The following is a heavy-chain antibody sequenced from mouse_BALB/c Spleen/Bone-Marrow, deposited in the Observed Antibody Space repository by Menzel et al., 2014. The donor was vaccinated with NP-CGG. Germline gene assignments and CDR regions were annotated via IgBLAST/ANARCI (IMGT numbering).Heavy chain of an antibody. CDR3: ALYYYGSLDY. CDR1: GYTFTSYW. V-gene: IGHV1S81*02. J-gene: IGHJ2*01. D-gene: IGHD1-1*01. CDR2: INPGNGRT. Sequence: VKLVESGAELVKPGASVKLSCKASGYTFTSYWMHWVKQRPGQGLEWIGEINPGNGRTNYNEKFKSKATLTVDKSSSTAYMQLSSLTSEDSAVYYCALYYYGSLDYWGQGTTLTVSS.